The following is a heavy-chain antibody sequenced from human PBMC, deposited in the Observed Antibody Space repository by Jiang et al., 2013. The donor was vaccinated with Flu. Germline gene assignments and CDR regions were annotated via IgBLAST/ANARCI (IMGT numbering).Heavy chain of an antibody. CDR1: GYSFTSYW. Sequence: GYSFTSYWIGLGAARCPGKGLEWMGIIYPGDSDTRYSPSFQGQVTISADKSISTAYLQWSSLKASDTAMYYCARRKKLRLRLGELSYFDYWGQGTLVTVSS. CDR3: ARRKKLRLRLGELSYFDY. V-gene: IGHV5-51*01. D-gene: IGHD3-16*02. J-gene: IGHJ4*02. CDR2: IYPGDSDT.